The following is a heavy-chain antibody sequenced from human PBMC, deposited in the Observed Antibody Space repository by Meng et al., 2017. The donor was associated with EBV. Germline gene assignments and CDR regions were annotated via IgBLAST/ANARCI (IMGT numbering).Heavy chain of an antibody. V-gene: IGHV4-34*01. CDR3: ARVGYSVHDVSFEDF. D-gene: IGHD5/OR15-5a*01. CDR2: VSHNGRT. Sequence: QVLLRQWGAGLLKPSETLSLSCAVYGGSFTDFYWSWIRQAPGKSLEWIGKVSHNGRTRYNPSLKSRVSMSADVSKKQFSLKMKSVTAADTGVYFCARVGYSVHDVSFEDFWGQGTLVTVSS. J-gene: IGHJ4*02. CDR1: GGSFTDFY.